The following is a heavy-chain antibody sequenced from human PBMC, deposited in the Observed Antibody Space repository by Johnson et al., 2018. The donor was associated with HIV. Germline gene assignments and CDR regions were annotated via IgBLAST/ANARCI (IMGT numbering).Heavy chain of an antibody. CDR1: GFTFSSYA. Sequence: VQLVESGGGVVQPGRSLRLSCAASGFTFSSYAMHWVRQAPGKGLEWVANIKQDGTEKYYVDSVKGRFTISRDNTKNSLYLQMNSLGAEDTAVYYCAKEGSTVIWGQGTMVTVSS. CDR2: IKQDGTEK. D-gene: IGHD4-11*01. V-gene: IGHV3-7*01. J-gene: IGHJ3*01. CDR3: AKEGSTVI.